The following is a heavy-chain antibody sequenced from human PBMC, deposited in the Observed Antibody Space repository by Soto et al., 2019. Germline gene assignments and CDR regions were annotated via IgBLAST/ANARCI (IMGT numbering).Heavy chain of an antibody. V-gene: IGHV3-7*01. CDR2: IKQDGNER. J-gene: IGHJ4*02. CDR1: GFTFSDYF. D-gene: IGHD6-19*01. CDR3: AIGDWLAC. Sequence: ELQLVDSGGGVVQPGESLRLSCAASGFTFSDYFMTWVRQAPGKGLEWVATIKQDGNERYYVDSVKGRFTISRDNAKNSLYLQVNALRAEETAVYYCAIGDWLACWGQGTRVTVSS.